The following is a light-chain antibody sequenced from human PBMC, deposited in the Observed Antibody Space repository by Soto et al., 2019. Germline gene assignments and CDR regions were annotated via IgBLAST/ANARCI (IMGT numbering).Light chain of an antibody. V-gene: IGKV3-20*01. CDR3: QQYFTSPLT. J-gene: IGKJ4*01. CDR1: QSVSSNY. Sequence: EVVLTQSPGTLSLSPGESATLSCRASQSVSSNYLAWYQQKPGQAPRLLIYGVSTRATGIPDRFSGSGSGTDFSLTISRLEPEDFALYYCQQYFTSPLTFGG. CDR2: GVS.